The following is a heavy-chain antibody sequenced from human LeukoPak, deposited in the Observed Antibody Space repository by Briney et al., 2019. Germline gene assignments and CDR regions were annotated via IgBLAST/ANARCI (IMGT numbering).Heavy chain of an antibody. CDR2: ISSSGSSI. Sequence: PGGSLRLSCAASGFTFSPYEMNWVRQAPGKGLEWVSYISSSGSSIHYADSVKGRFTISRDNAKNSLYLQMNSLRAEDTAVYYCAREAYDILTGYRSYWYFDLWGRGTLVTVSS. V-gene: IGHV3-48*03. CDR3: AREAYDILTGYRSYWYFDL. D-gene: IGHD3-9*01. J-gene: IGHJ2*01. CDR1: GFTFSPYE.